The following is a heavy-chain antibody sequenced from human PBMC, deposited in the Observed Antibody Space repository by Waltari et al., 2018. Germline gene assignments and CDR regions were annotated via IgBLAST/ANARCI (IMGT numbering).Heavy chain of an antibody. D-gene: IGHD3-10*01. J-gene: IGHJ4*02. Sequence: QVQLQESGPGLVKSSETLSLTCTVSNGSISRYYWSWIRQPAGKGLEWIGRIHGRGNTNYNPSLKSRVAMSVDTSKIQFSLKVYSVTAADTAVYYCARESILSGFYYGSGRFDYWGQGTLVTVSS. V-gene: IGHV4-4*07. CDR2: IHGRGNT. CDR3: ARESILSGFYYGSGRFDY. CDR1: NGSISRYY.